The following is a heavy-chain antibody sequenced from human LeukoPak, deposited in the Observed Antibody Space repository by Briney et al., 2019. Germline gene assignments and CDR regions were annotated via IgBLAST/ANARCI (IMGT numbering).Heavy chain of an antibody. CDR2: INTDGSST. CDR1: GFTFSSYW. D-gene: IGHD6-19*01. J-gene: IGHJ4*02. CDR3: SGGGSGWYSNY. V-gene: IGHV3-74*01. Sequence: GGSLRLSCAASGFTFSSYWMHWVRQAPGKGLVWVSRINTDGSSTNYADSVKGRFTISRDNAKNTLYLQMNNLRAEDTAVYYCSGGGSGWYSNYWGQGTLLTVSS.